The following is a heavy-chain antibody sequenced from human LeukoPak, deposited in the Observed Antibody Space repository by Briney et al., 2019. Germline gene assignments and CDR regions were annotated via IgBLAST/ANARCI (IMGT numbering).Heavy chain of an antibody. CDR2: INSDGSST. J-gene: IGHJ4*02. Sequence: GGPLRLSCAASGFTFSSYWMQWVRQAPGKGLVWVSRINSDGSSTSYADSVKGRFTISRDNAKNTLYLQMNSLRAEDTAVYYCARPNYDFWSGYNYYFDYWGQGTLVTVSS. D-gene: IGHD3-3*01. CDR1: GFTFSSYW. V-gene: IGHV3-74*01. CDR3: ARPNYDFWSGYNYYFDY.